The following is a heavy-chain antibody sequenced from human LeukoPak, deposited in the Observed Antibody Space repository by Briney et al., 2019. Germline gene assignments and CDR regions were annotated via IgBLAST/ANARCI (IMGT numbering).Heavy chain of an antibody. V-gene: IGHV3-23*01. CDR3: AKGGIYNWFDP. Sequence: GGSLRLSCAASGFTFSNNGMSWVRQAPGKGLEWASGISGSGGTTYYADSVKGRFTISRDNSKNTLYLQMNSLRAEDTAVYFCAKGGIYNWFDPWGQGTLVTVPS. CDR2: ISGSGGTT. CDR1: GFTFSNNG. J-gene: IGHJ5*02. D-gene: IGHD3-16*01.